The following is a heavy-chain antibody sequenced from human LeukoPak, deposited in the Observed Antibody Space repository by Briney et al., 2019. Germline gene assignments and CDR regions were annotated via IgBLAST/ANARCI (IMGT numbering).Heavy chain of an antibody. CDR2: IIRSSRYI. J-gene: IGHJ3*01. V-gene: IGHV3-21*01. D-gene: IGHD3-22*01. Sequence: GGSLRLSCAASGSTFSTYTISSVRQTPGRGREWVSSIIRSSRYIYYADSGNGRFTIATDNAKSSVDLQMNSLRAEDPALYYCVRDREVDSSGYNWWHLDCFDVWGHGTMVTVSS. CDR1: GSTFSTYT. CDR3: VRDREVDSSGYNWWHLDCFDV.